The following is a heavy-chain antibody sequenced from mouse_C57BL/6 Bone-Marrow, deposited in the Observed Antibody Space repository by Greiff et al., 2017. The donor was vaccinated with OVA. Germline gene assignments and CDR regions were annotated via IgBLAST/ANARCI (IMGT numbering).Heavy chain of an antibody. CDR1: GFNINDDY. Sequence: EVQLQQSGAELVRPGASVKLSCTASGFNINDDYMHWVKQRPEQGLEWIGWIDPENGDTEYASKFQGKATITADTSSNTAYLQLSSLTSEDTAVYYGTTALPGDMEDWGQGTTVTVSS. V-gene: IGHV14-4*01. J-gene: IGHJ4*01. CDR3: TTALPGDMED. CDR2: IDPENGDT.